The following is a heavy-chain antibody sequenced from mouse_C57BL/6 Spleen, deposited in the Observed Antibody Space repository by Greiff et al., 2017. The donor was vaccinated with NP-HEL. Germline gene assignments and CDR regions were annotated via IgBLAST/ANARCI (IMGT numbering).Heavy chain of an antibody. CDR2: IYPGDGDT. CDR1: GYAFSSYW. J-gene: IGHJ4*01. D-gene: IGHD2-3*01. CDR3: ARGRWLLYYAMDY. V-gene: IGHV1-80*01. Sequence: QVQLQQSGAELVKPGASVKISCKASGYAFSSYWMNWVKQRPGKGLEWIGQIYPGDGDTNYNGKFKGKATLTADKSSSTAYMQLSSLTSEDSAVYFCARGRWLLYYAMDYWGQGTSVTVSS.